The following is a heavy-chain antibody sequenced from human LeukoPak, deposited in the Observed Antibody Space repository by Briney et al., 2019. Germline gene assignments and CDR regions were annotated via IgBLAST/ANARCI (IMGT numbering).Heavy chain of an antibody. CDR1: GFTFSSYS. CDR3: ARDVAYSAFDY. CDR2: ISSSSNYI. V-gene: IGHV3-21*01. J-gene: IGHJ4*02. D-gene: IGHD2-21*01. Sequence: PGGSLRLSCAASGFTFSSYSMNWVRQAPGKGLEWVSSISSSSNYIYYADSVKGRFTISRDNSKNSFYLQMSSLRAEDTGVFYCARDVAYSAFDYWGQGTLVTVSS.